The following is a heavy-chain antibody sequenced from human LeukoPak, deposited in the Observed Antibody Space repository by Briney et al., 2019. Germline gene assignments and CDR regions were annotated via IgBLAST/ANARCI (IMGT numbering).Heavy chain of an antibody. CDR1: GGTFSSYA. J-gene: IGHJ4*02. Sequence: SVKVSCKASGGTFSSYAISWVRQAPGQGLEWMGRIIPIFGTANYSQKFQGRVTITTDESTSTAYMELSSLRSEDTAVYYCARDDFWSDYGYYFDYWGQGTLVTVSS. D-gene: IGHD3-3*01. CDR3: ARDDFWSDYGYYFDY. V-gene: IGHV1-69*05. CDR2: IIPIFGTA.